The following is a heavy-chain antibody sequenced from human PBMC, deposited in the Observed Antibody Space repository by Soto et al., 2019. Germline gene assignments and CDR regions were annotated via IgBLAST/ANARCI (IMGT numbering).Heavy chain of an antibody. CDR3: ARPFQSWPGGWYFDL. Sequence: QLVQSGAEVKKPGSSVKVSCKASGGTFSSYSINWVRQAPGQGLEWMGGIIPIFGTANYAQKFQGRVTLTADESTSTAHMELSSLRNEDTAVYYCARPFQSWPGGWYFDLWGRGTLVTVSS. CDR2: IIPIFGTA. V-gene: IGHV1-69*01. J-gene: IGHJ2*01. CDR1: GGTFSSYS. D-gene: IGHD3-16*01.